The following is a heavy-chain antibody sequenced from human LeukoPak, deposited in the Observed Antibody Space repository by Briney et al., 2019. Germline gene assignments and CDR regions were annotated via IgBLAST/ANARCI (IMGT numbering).Heavy chain of an antibody. CDR3: VRRGVLWFGELSYYYFDL. V-gene: IGHV4-59*01. D-gene: IGHD3-10*01. Sequence: TSSETLSLTCTVSGGSISGYYWSWIRQPPGKGLEWIGYIYYRGSTNYNPSLMSRASISVDTSKNQFSLKLDSLTAADTAVYYCVRRGVLWFGELSYYYFDLWGRGTLVAVSS. CDR2: IYYRGST. J-gene: IGHJ2*01. CDR1: GGSISGYY.